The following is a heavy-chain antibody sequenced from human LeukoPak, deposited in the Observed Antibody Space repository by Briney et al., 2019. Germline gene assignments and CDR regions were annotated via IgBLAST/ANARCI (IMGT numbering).Heavy chain of an antibody. V-gene: IGHV4-59*08. CDR2: IYYSGST. CDR1: GGSISSYY. Sequence: PSETLSLTCTVSGGSISSYYWSWIRQPPGKGLEWIGYIYYSGSTNYNPSLKSRVTISVDTSKNQFSLKLSSVTAADTAVYYCARVDTAMVWARFDYWGQGTLVTVSS. CDR3: ARVDTAMVWARFDY. D-gene: IGHD5-18*01. J-gene: IGHJ4*02.